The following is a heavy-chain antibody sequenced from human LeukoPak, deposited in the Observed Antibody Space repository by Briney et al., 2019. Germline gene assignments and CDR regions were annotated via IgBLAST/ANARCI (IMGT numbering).Heavy chain of an antibody. CDR1: GGSISSGDYY. CDR3: ARELDVVVPAAREGYYYGMDV. J-gene: IGHJ6*02. D-gene: IGHD2-2*01. CDR2: IYYSGST. Sequence: SETLSLTCTVSGGSISSGDYYWSWIRQHPGKGLEWIGYIYYSGSTYYNPSLKSRVTISVDTSKNQFSLKLSSVTAADTAVYYCARELDVVVPAAREGYYYGMDVWGQGTTVTVSS. V-gene: IGHV4-31*03.